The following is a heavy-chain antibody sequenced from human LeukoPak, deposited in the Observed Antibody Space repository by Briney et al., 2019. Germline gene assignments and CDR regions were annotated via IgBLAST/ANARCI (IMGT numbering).Heavy chain of an antibody. Sequence: SETLSLTCAVYGGSFSGYYWSWIRQPPGKGLEWIGEINHSGSTNYNPSLKSRVTISVDTSKNQFSLKLSSVTAVDTAVYYCARRWQWLRPATFDYWGQGTLVTVSS. D-gene: IGHD5-12*01. CDR1: GGSFSGYY. J-gene: IGHJ4*02. V-gene: IGHV4-34*01. CDR3: ARRWQWLRPATFDY. CDR2: INHSGST.